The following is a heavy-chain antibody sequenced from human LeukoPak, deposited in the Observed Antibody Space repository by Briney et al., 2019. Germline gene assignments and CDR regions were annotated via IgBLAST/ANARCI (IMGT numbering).Heavy chain of an antibody. CDR3: ARDEVDGSGSYYTDY. CDR1: GGSISSYY. CDR2: IYYSGST. Sequence: NPSETLSLTCTVSGGSISSYYWSWIRQPPGKGLEWIGYIYYSGSTNYNPSLKSRVTISVDTSKNQFSLKLSSVTAADTAVYYCARDEVDGSGSYYTDYWGQGTLVTVSS. V-gene: IGHV4-59*01. J-gene: IGHJ4*02. D-gene: IGHD3-10*01.